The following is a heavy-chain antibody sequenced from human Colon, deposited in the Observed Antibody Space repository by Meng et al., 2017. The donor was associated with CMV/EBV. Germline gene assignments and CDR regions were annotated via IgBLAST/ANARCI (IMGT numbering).Heavy chain of an antibody. Sequence: SCKTFGYQFKFSCMHWVRQAAGQGLKGMGIFDPRGDSTNYAQKFQGRLTLSEDRSRTTMYMELSGLRSEDTAIYYCARDNSHWSKDFWGQGTLVTVSS. CDR2: FDPRGDST. D-gene: IGHD4-11*01. J-gene: IGHJ4*02. V-gene: IGHV1-46*02. CDR1: GYQFKFSC. CDR3: ARDNSHWSKDF.